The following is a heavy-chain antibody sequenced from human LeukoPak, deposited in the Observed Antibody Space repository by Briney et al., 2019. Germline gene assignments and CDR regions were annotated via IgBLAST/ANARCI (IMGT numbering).Heavy chain of an antibody. V-gene: IGHV3-23*01. CDR1: GFTFRNCA. D-gene: IGHD4-17*01. CDR3: AKAAYGDYVNWFDP. Sequence: GGSLRLSCAASGFTFRNCAMNWVRQAPGKGLEWVSSIAASSGSTYYADSVKGRFTISRDNSKNTLYLQMNSLRAEDTALYYCAKAAYGDYVNWFDPWGQGTLVTVSS. CDR2: IAASSGST. J-gene: IGHJ5*02.